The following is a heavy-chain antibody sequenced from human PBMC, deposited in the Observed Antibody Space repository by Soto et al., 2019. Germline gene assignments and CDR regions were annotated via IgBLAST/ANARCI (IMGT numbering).Heavy chain of an antibody. D-gene: IGHD2-15*01. CDR1: GFTFSSYA. V-gene: IGHV3-30-3*01. CDR2: ISYDGSNK. Sequence: AGGSLRLSCAASGFTFSSYAMHWVRQAPGKGLEWVAVISYDGSNKYYADSVKGRFTISRDNSKNTLYLQMNSLRAEDTAVYYCARLGYCSGGSCEMWNWFDPWGQGTLVTVSS. CDR3: ARLGYCSGGSCEMWNWFDP. J-gene: IGHJ5*02.